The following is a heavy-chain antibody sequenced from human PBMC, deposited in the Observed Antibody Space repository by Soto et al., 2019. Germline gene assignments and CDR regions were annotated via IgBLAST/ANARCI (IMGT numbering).Heavy chain of an antibody. D-gene: IGHD3-22*01. CDR3: ARAGSESRGYYFFDS. Sequence: GGSLRVSCAASGFIFSNAEMNWVRQAPGKGLEWVSHISNTGSTVFYADSVKGRFTISRDNTKNSIYLQMNSLRAGDTAVYYCARAGSESRGYYFFDSWGQGAQVTVSS. V-gene: IGHV3-48*03. CDR1: GFIFSNAE. J-gene: IGHJ4*02. CDR2: ISNTGSTV.